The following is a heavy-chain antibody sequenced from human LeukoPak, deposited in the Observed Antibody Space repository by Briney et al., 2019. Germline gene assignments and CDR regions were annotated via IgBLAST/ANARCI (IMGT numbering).Heavy chain of an antibody. CDR2: INHSGST. CDR3: ARPDYAVDY. V-gene: IGHV4-34*01. D-gene: IGHD3-16*01. J-gene: IGHJ4*02. Sequence: RSETLSLTCAVYGGSFSGYYWSWIRQPPGKGLEWIGEINHSGSTNYNPSLKSRVTISVDTSKNQFSLKLSSVTAADTAVYYCARPDYAVDYWGQGTLVTVSS. CDR1: GGSFSGYY.